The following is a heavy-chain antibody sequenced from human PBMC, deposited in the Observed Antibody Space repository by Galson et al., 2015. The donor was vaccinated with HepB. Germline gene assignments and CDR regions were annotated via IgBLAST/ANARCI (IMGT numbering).Heavy chain of an antibody. V-gene: IGHV3-7*03. Sequence: SLRLSCAASGFTFSSYGMHWVRQAPGKGLEWVANIKQDGSEKYYVDSVKGRFTISRDNAKNSLYLQMNSLRAEDTAVYYCARAAQAAAGPRGLNWFDPWGQGTLVTVSS. CDR1: GFTFSSYG. J-gene: IGHJ5*02. CDR2: IKQDGSEK. D-gene: IGHD6-13*01. CDR3: ARAAQAAAGPRGLNWFDP.